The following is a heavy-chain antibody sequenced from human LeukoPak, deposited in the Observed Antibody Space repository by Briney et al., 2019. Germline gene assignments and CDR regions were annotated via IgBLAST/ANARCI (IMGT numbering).Heavy chain of an antibody. CDR2: IYTSGST. J-gene: IGHJ3*02. CDR3: AREDGSGSYYGDAFDI. D-gene: IGHD3-10*01. CDR1: GGSISSGSYY. Sequence: SETLSLTCTVSGGSISSGSYYWSWIRQPAGKGLEWIGRIYTSGSTNYNPSLKSRVTISVDTSKNQFSLKLSSVTAADTAVYYCAREDGSGSYYGDAFDIWGQGTMVTVSS. V-gene: IGHV4-61*02.